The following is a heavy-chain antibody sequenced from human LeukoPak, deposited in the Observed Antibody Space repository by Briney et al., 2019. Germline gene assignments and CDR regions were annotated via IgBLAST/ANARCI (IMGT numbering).Heavy chain of an antibody. CDR2: MNPNSGNT. CDR1: GYTFTSYD. CDR3: ARGGYDFWSGYVNYFDY. D-gene: IGHD3-3*01. J-gene: IGHJ4*02. V-gene: IGHV1-8*03. Sequence: ASVKVSCKASGYTFTSYDINWVRQATGQGLEWMGWMNPNSGNTGYAQKFQGRVTITRNTSISTAYMELSSLRSEDTAVYYCARGGYDFWSGYVNYFDYRGQGTLVTVSS.